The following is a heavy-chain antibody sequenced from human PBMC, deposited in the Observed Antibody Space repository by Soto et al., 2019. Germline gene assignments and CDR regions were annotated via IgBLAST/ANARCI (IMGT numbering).Heavy chain of an antibody. Sequence: GGSLRLSCAASGFTFSRYSMNWVRQAPGKGLEWISYITSSSSTIYYADSVKGRFTISRDNAKDSLYLQMNSLRDEDTAMYYCARDNGIEGSFDPWGQGTLVT. CDR2: ITSSSSTI. CDR3: ARDNGIEGSFDP. J-gene: IGHJ5*02. CDR1: GFTFSRYS. V-gene: IGHV3-48*02.